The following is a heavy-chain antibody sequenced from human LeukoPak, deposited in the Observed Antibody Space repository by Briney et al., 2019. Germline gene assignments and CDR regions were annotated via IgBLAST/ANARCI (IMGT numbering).Heavy chain of an antibody. V-gene: IGHV4-59*06. D-gene: IGHD5-18*01. J-gene: IGHJ5*02. CDR3: ARGAMGGANWFDP. CDR2: IHYNGNT. Sequence: SETLSLTCTVSGGSISSYYWSWIRQHPGKGLEWIGYIHYNGNTYYNPSLKSRVTISVDTSKNQFSLKLSSVTAADTAVFYCARGAMGGANWFDPWGQGTPVTVSS. CDR1: GGSISSYY.